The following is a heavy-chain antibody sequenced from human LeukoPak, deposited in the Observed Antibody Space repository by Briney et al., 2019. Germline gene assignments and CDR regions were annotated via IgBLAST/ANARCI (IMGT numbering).Heavy chain of an antibody. CDR1: GFTFSDYY. CDR2: ISSSGSTI. D-gene: IGHD3-3*01. J-gene: IGHJ3*02. Sequence: GGSLRLSCAASGFTFSDYYMSWIRQAPGKGLEWVSYISSSGSTIYYADSVKGRFTISRDNAKNSLYLQMNSLRAEDTAVYYCGRRPEWLLSAVFDIWGKGQWSPSLQ. V-gene: IGHV3-11*04. CDR3: GRRPEWLLSAVFDI.